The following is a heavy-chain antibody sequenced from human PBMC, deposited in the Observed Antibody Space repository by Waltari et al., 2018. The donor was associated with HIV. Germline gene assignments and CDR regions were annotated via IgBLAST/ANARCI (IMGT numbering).Heavy chain of an antibody. CDR1: GYPFTDHH. Sequence: QVQLVQSGDEVKKPGASVKVSGKASGYPFTDHHIHWLRQAPGQGFEWMGWITPNSGGTNYAPKLQGRVTLTRDTSISTAYMELTRLTSDDTAVYYCAREGGKSVYGEFGYWGQGTLVTVSS. CDR2: ITPNSGGT. J-gene: IGHJ4*02. V-gene: IGHV1-2*02. CDR3: AREGGKSVYGEFGY. D-gene: IGHD4-17*01.